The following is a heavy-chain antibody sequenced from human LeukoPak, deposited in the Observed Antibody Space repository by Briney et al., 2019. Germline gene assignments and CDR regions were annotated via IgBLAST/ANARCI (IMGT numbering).Heavy chain of an antibody. Sequence: GGSLRLSCTASGFTFSDYWMTWVRQAPGKGLEWVANIKQDGSAKYYVVSVKGRFTISRDNAKNSLYLQMDSLRVEDTATYYCARWRGSTSERSDYWGQGTLVTVSS. D-gene: IGHD2-2*01. CDR3: ARWRGSTSERSDY. CDR1: GFTFSDYW. CDR2: IKQDGSAK. V-gene: IGHV3-7*01. J-gene: IGHJ4*02.